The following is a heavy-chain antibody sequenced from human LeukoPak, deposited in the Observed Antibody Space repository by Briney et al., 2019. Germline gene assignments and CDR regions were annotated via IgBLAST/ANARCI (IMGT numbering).Heavy chain of an antibody. CDR1: GFTFSSYA. J-gene: IGHJ6*02. CDR3: AKGAMEDDYYYYGMDV. CDR2: ISSNGGST. D-gene: IGHD1-1*01. Sequence: GGSLRLSCSASGFTFSSYAMHWVRQAPGKGLEYVSAISSNGGSTYYADSVKGRFTISRDNSKNTLYLQMNSLRAEDTAIYYCAKGAMEDDYYYYGMDVWGQGTTVTVSS. V-gene: IGHV3-64*04.